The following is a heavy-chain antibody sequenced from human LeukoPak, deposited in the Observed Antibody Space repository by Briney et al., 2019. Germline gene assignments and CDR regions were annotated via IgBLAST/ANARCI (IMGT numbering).Heavy chain of an antibody. V-gene: IGHV4-61*02. CDR3: ARGPTVTTLRWFDP. CDR2: IYTSGST. D-gene: IGHD4-17*01. CDR1: GGSISSGSYY. Sequence: ASQTLSLTCTVSGGSISSGSYYWSWIRQPAGKGLEWIGRIYTSGSTNYNPSLKSRVTISVDTSKNQFSLKLSSVTAADTAVYYCARGPTVTTLRWFDPWGQGTLVTVSS. J-gene: IGHJ5*02.